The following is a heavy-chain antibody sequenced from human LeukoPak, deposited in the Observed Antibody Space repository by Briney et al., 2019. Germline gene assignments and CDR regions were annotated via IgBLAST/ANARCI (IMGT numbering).Heavy chain of an antibody. CDR1: GYSISSGYY. V-gene: IGHV4-38-2*01. CDR3: ARASGSYGSGSYYYYGMDV. D-gene: IGHD3-10*01. Sequence: SETLSLTCAVSGYSISSGYYWGWIRPPPGKGLGGIGSIFHSGSTYYNPSLKSPVNMSVDTSKNQISLKLSSVTAADTGVYYCARASGSYGSGSYYYYGMDVWGKGTTVTVSS. J-gene: IGHJ6*04. CDR2: IFHSGST.